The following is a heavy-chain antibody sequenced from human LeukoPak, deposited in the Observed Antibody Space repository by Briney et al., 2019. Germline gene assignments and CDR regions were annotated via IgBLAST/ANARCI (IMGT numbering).Heavy chain of an antibody. J-gene: IGHJ4*02. CDR2: ISAYNGNT. Sequence: ASVKVSCKASGYTFTSYGISWVRQAPGQGLEWMGWISAYNGNTNYAQKLQGRVTMTTDTSTSTAYMELRSLRSDDTAVYYCARDRPIVVVPAAMDYWGQGTLVTVSS. V-gene: IGHV1-18*01. CDR1: GYTFTSYG. D-gene: IGHD2-2*01. CDR3: ARDRPIVVVPAAMDY.